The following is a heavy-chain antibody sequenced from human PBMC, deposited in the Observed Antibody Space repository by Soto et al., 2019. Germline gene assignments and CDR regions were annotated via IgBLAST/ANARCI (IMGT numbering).Heavy chain of an antibody. V-gene: IGHV4-30-4*01. CDR1: GGSISSGDYY. CDR3: ARTRYYDFWRIDY. CDR2: MHKSGSA. Sequence: PSETLSLTCTVSGGSISSGDYYWSWIRQPPGKGLEWIGYMHKSGSAYYNPSLKGRPTISIDTSMNQFSLKVNSVTAADTAVYFCARTRYYDFWRIDYWGQGTLVTVSS. D-gene: IGHD3-3*01. J-gene: IGHJ4*02.